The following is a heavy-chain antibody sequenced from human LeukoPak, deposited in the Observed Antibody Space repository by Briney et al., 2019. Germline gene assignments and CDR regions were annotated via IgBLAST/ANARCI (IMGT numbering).Heavy chain of an antibody. CDR3: ATGRYYYGSEY. J-gene: IGHJ4*02. V-gene: IGHV4-59*01. Sequence: SETLSLICTVSGGSISHYYWSWIRQPSGKGLEWIGYVYYSGSTDYNPSLKSRVTISLDTSKNQFSLKLGSVTAADTAVYYCATGRYYYGSEYWGQGTLFTVSS. CDR2: VYYSGST. CDR1: GGSISHYY. D-gene: IGHD3-10*01.